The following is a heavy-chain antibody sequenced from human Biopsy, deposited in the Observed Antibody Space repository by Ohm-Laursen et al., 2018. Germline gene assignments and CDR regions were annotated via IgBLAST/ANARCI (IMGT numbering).Heavy chain of an antibody. Sequence: TLSLTCTVSGVSINGGRYYWNWIRHPPGKGLEWIGNIFYSANTYYNPSLKSRVTISVDTSKNQFSLKLSSVTAADPAVYYCARLGSGDYFPTFFDFWGQGALVTVSS. CDR2: IFYSANT. CDR3: ARLGSGDYFPTFFDF. CDR1: GVSINGGRYY. D-gene: IGHD5-12*01. J-gene: IGHJ4*02. V-gene: IGHV4-31*03.